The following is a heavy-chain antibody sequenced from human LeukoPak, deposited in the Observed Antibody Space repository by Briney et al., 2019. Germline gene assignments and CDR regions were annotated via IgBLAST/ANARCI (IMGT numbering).Heavy chain of an antibody. V-gene: IGHV3-33*06. CDR1: GFTFSSYG. CDR2: IWYDGSNK. D-gene: IGHD2-15*01. Sequence: PGRSLRLSCAASGFTFSSYGMHWVRQAPGKGLEWVAVIWYDGSNKYYADSVKGRFTISRDNSKNTLSLQMNSLRAEDTAIYYCAKAAGYCSGGTCLDHWGQGTLVTVSS. J-gene: IGHJ4*02. CDR3: AKAAGYCSGGTCLDH.